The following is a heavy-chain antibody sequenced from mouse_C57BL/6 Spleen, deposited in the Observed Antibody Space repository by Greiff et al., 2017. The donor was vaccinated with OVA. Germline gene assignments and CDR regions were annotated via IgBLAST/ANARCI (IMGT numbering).Heavy chain of an antibody. CDR2: IDPSDSET. V-gene: IGHV1-52*01. J-gene: IGHJ2*01. CDR3: ARYGSNYPDY. D-gene: IGHD1-1*01. CDR1: GYTFTSYW. Sequence: VQLQQPGAELVRPGSSVKLSCKASGYTFTSYWMHWVKQRPIQGLEWIGNIDPSDSETHYNQKFKDKATLTVDKSSSTAYMQLSSLTSEDSAVYYCARYGSNYPDYWGQGTTLTVSS.